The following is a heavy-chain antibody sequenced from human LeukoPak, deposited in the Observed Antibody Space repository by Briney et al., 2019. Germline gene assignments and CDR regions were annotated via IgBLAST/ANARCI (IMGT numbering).Heavy chain of an antibody. J-gene: IGHJ4*02. CDR3: AKVHVAWREIYYFDY. CDR2: IIPIFGTA. V-gene: IGHV1-69*13. D-gene: IGHD2-15*01. CDR1: GYTFTSYG. Sequence: GASVKVSCKASGYTFTSYGISWVRQAPGQGLEWMGGIIPIFGTANYAQKFQGRVTITADESTSTAYMELSSLRSEDTAVYYCAKVHVAWREIYYFDYWGQGTLVTVSS.